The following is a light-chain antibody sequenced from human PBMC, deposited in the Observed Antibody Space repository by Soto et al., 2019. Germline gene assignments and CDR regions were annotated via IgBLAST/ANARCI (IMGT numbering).Light chain of an antibody. CDR3: QQRSNWLT. J-gene: IGKJ4*01. CDR2: DAS. CDR1: QSVSSY. Sequence: EIVLTQSPATLSLSPGERATLSCRASQSVSSYLDWSQQKPGQAPRLLIYDASNRATGIPARFSGSGSGTDCTLTISSLEPEHFAVYYCQQRSNWLTFGGGTNVEIK. V-gene: IGKV3-11*01.